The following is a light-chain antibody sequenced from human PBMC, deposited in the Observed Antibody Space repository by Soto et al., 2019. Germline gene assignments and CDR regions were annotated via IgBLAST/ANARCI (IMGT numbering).Light chain of an antibody. CDR1: QGIRTD. CDR3: QQLNSYSIT. Sequence: QLTQSPSSLSASEGDRVTITCRASQGIRTDLGWYQQSPGKAPKVLIVGASTLQSGVPSRFSGSGSGTEFTLTISSLQPEDFATYYCQQLNSYSITFGQGTRLEI. J-gene: IGKJ5*01. CDR2: GAS. V-gene: IGKV1-17*01.